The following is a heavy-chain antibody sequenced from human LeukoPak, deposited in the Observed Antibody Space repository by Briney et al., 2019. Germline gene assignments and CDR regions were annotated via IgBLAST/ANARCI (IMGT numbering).Heavy chain of an antibody. Sequence: GGSLRLSCAASGFTFNSYPMNWVRQAPGKGLEWVSAITDSGTSTYYADSVKGPFTISRDNSKNTVYLQMNSLRAEDTALYYCAKVRITIYGVVDAFDIWGQGTMVTVYS. CDR2: ITDSGTST. D-gene: IGHD3-3*01. J-gene: IGHJ3*02. CDR1: GFTFNSYP. V-gene: IGHV3-23*01. CDR3: AKVRITIYGVVDAFDI.